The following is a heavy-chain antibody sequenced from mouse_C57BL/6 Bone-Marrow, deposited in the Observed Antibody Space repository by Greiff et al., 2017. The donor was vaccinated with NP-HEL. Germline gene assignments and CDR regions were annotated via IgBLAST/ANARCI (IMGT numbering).Heavy chain of an antibody. CDR1: GYTFTSYT. Sequence: QVQLKESGAELARPGASVKMSCKASGYTFTSYTMPWVKQRPGQGLEWIGYINPSSGYTKYNQKFKDKATLTADKSSSTAYMQLSSLTSEDSAVYYCAREVSYWGQGTLVTVSA. J-gene: IGHJ3*01. CDR3: AREVSY. V-gene: IGHV1-4*01. CDR2: INPSSGYT.